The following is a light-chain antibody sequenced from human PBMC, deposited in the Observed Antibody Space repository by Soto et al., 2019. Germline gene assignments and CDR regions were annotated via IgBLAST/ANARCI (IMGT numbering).Light chain of an antibody. Sequence: EVVLTQSPGTLSLSPGERATLSCRASQSVGNTYLAWYQQKPGQAPRLLIYGASSRATGIPDRFTGSGSGTDFTLTISRLETEDFAVYYCLQYGDSPWTFGQGTTVEIK. CDR1: QSVGNTY. V-gene: IGKV3-20*01. CDR3: LQYGDSPWT. CDR2: GAS. J-gene: IGKJ1*01.